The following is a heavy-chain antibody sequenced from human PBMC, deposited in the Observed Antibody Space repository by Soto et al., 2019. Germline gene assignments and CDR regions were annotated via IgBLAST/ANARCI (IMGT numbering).Heavy chain of an antibody. CDR1: GGSISSYY. CDR3: ARVKTRYYYGMDV. V-gene: IGHV4-59*01. Sequence: SETLSLTCTVSGGSISSYYWNWVRQPPGEGLEWIGYIYYNGSTNYNSSLKSRVTISVDTCKNQFSLKLSSVTAADTAVYYCARVKTRYYYGMDVWGQGTTVTVSS. CDR2: IYYNGST. J-gene: IGHJ6*02.